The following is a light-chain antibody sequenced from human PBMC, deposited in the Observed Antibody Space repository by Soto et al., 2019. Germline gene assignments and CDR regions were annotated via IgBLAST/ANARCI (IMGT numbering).Light chain of an antibody. CDR1: QGISSA. CDR3: QQFNSYPHG. Sequence: AIQLTQSPSSLSASVGDRVTITCRPSQGISSALAWYQQKPGKAPKLLIYDASSLESGVPSRFSGSGSGTDFTLTISSLQPEDFATYYCQQFNSYPHGFGQGTRLEIK. CDR2: DAS. V-gene: IGKV1-13*02. J-gene: IGKJ5*01.